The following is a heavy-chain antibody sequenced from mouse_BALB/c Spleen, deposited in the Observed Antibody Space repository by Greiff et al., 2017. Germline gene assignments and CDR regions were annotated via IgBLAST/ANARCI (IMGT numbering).Heavy chain of an antibody. CDR3: ASGGSPYAMDY. Sequence: QVQLQQPGPKLVRPGASVKLSCKASGYTFTSYWMNWVKRRPEQGLEWIGRIDPYDSETHYNQKFKDKAILTVDKSSSTAYMQLSSLTSEDSAVYYCASGGSPYAMDYWGQGTSVTVSS. J-gene: IGHJ4*01. CDR1: GYTFTSYW. V-gene: IGHV1-74*01. CDR2: IDPYDSET.